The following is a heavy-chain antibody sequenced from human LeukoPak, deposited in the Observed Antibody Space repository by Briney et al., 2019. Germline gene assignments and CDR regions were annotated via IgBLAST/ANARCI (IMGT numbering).Heavy chain of an antibody. D-gene: IGHD1-1*01. CDR3: ARKLVFDY. CDR2: INPYNGNT. CDR1: GYTFANNSISG. Sequence: ASVKVSCKASGYTFANNSISGISWVRQAPGQGLEWMGWINPYNGNTKYAQKFQGRVTLTTDTSTSTAYMELRGLRSDDTAVYYCARKLVFDYWGQGTLVTVSS. J-gene: IGHJ4*02. V-gene: IGHV1-18*04.